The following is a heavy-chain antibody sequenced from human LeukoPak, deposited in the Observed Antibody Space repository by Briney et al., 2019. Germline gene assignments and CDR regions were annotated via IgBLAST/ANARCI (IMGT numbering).Heavy chain of an antibody. CDR2: ISSGGRT. V-gene: IGHV3-66*01. CDR1: GFTISNNY. J-gene: IGHJ4*02. Sequence: RPGRSLRLCCAASGFTISNNYMNWVRQAPGKGLEWVSVISSGGRTYSADSVKGRFTISRDNAKNSLYLQMNSLRAEDTAVYYCARDFRKYYLDYWGQGTLVTVSS. CDR3: ARDFRKYYLDY.